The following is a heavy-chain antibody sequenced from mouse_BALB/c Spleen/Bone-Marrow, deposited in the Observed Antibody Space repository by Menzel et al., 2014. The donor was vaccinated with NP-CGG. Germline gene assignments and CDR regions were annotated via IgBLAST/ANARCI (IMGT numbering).Heavy chain of an antibody. CDR1: GFNIKDIY. D-gene: IGHD3-3*01. J-gene: IGHJ2*01. CDR3: ASSGTGGYFDC. CDR2: IDPANGYT. Sequence: EVQLQQSGAELVKPGASVRLSCTASGFNIKDIYTHWMKQRPEQGLEWIGRIDPANGYTKFDPKFQDKATITADTSSNTANLQLGSLTSEDTAVYYCASSGTGGYFDCWGQGTTLTVSS. V-gene: IGHV14-3*02.